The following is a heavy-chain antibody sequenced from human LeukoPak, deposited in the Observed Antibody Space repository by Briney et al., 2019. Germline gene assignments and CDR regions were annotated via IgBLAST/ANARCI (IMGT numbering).Heavy chain of an antibody. CDR3: ARRRYYDGSGYLE. V-gene: IGHV4-39*01. J-gene: IGHJ1*01. D-gene: IGHD3-22*01. CDR1: GDSVSRSDSY. Sequence: PSETVSLTCSVSGDSVSRSDSYWDWIRQPPGKGLEWIGTIYYSGRTYYSPSLKSRVTMSVDPSNNQFSLNLRSVTAADTALYYCARRRYYDGSGYLEWGQGTLLSVSS. CDR2: IYYSGRT.